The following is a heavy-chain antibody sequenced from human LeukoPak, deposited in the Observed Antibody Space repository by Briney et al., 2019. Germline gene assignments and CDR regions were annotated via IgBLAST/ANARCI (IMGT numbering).Heavy chain of an antibody. Sequence: PGGSLRLSCVASGFTFNNYWMNWVRQAPGKGLEWVAKINQNGSEKFYVDSVKGRFTISRDNAKNSLYLQMNSLRAEDTAVYYCAPLNPDSGIAAAGPFWGQGTMVTVSS. CDR2: INQNGSEK. V-gene: IGHV3-7*05. CDR1: GFTFNNYW. CDR3: APLNPDSGIAAAGPF. J-gene: IGHJ3*01. D-gene: IGHD6-13*01.